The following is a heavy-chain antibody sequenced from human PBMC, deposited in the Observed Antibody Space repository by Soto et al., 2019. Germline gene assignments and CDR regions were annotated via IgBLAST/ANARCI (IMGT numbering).Heavy chain of an antibody. CDR3: ARAPTGGRWFLPFEY. CDR2: IYYSGRT. D-gene: IGHD3-16*01. V-gene: IGHV4-31*03. Sequence: QVRLQESGPGLVKPSQTLSLTCTVAGGSFSSGGYYWSWIRQPPGKGLEWIGDIYYSGRTYYNPSLESRLTMSVDTSKSQFSLNLTSVTAADTAVYFCARAPTGGRWFLPFEYWGQGTLVAVSS. J-gene: IGHJ4*02. CDR1: GGSFSSGGYY.